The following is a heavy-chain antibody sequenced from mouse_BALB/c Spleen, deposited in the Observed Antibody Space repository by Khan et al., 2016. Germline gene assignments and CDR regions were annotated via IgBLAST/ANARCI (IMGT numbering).Heavy chain of an antibody. V-gene: IGHV6-3*01. CDR2: IRLKSDNYAT. D-gene: IGHD2-14*01. CDR1: GFTFSSFW. Sequence: EVKLEESGGGLVQPGGSMKLSCVASGFTFSSFWMSWVRQSPEKGLEWVAEIRLKSDNYATHYAESVKGKFTISRDDSKSRLYLQMTSLRAEDTGIYYCADGGYDVRFAYCGQGTLVTVSA. J-gene: IGHJ3*01. CDR3: ADGGYDVRFAY.